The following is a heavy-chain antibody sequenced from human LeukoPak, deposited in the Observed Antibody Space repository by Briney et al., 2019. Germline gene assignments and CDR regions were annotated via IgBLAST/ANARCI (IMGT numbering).Heavy chain of an antibody. CDR1: GGSFSGYY. CDR3: ASTAGGRAIDY. V-gene: IGHV4-34*01. D-gene: IGHD6-25*01. J-gene: IGHJ4*02. CDR2: INHSGST. Sequence: PSETLSLTCAVYGGSFSGYYWSWIRQPPGKGLEWIGEINHSGSTNYNPSLKSRVTISVDTSKNQFSLKLSSVTAADTAVYYCASTAGGRAIDYWGQGTLVTVSS.